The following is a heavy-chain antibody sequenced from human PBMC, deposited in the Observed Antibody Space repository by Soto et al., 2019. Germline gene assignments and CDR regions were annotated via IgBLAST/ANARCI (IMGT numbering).Heavy chain of an antibody. J-gene: IGHJ1*01. CDR3: ARDPGIAVAADAEYFHH. CDR1: GYTFTSYA. V-gene: IGHV1-3*01. CDR2: INAGNGNT. Sequence: ASVKVSCKASGYTFTSYAMHWVRQAPGQRLEWMGWINAGNGNTKYSQKFQGRVTITRDTSASTAYMELSSLRSEDTAVYYCARDPGIAVAADAEYFHHRGQRTPVTVSS. D-gene: IGHD6-19*01.